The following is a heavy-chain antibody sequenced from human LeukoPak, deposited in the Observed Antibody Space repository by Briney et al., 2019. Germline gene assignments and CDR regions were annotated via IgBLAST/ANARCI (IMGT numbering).Heavy chain of an antibody. CDR1: GGSISSSNW. Sequence: SETLSLTCAVSGGSISSSNWWSWVRQPPGKGLEWIGEIYHSGSTNYNPSLKSRVTISVDKSKNQFSLKLSSVTAADTAVYYCARMNRSGYYYFDYWGQGSLVIVSS. CDR2: IYHSGST. CDR3: ARMNRSGYYYFDY. D-gene: IGHD6-19*01. J-gene: IGHJ4*02. V-gene: IGHV4-4*02.